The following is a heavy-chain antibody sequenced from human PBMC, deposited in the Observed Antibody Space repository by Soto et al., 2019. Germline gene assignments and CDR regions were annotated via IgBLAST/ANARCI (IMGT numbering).Heavy chain of an antibody. V-gene: IGHV4-59*01. Sequence: SETLSLTCAVSGGSINSYYWSWIRQPPGKGLEWIGYIYYSGSTNYNPSLKSRVTISVDTSKNQFSLKLSSVTAADTAVYYCVRTNHFDYWGQGTLVTV. CDR3: VRTNHFDY. CDR2: IYYSGST. J-gene: IGHJ4*02. CDR1: GGSINSYY.